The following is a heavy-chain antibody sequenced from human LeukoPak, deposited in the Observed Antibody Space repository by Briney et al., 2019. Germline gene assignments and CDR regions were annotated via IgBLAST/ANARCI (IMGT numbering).Heavy chain of an antibody. Sequence: ASVKVSCKASGYTFTSYYMHWVRQAPGQGLEWMGIINASGGSTSYTQKFQGRVTMTRDTSTSTVYKELSSLRSEDTAVYYCARDPNDILTGPPGYWGQGTLVTVSS. CDR1: GYTFTSYY. V-gene: IGHV1-46*01. CDR2: INASGGST. CDR3: ARDPNDILTGPPGY. J-gene: IGHJ4*02. D-gene: IGHD3-9*01.